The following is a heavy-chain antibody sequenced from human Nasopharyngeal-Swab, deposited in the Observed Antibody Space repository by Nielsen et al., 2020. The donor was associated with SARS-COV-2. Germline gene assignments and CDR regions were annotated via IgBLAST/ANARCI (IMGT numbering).Heavy chain of an antibody. CDR3: TRPDFWSGYYLDY. J-gene: IGHJ4*02. CDR2: IRSKAYGGTT. Sequence: GESLKISCTASGFTFGDYAMSWVRQAPGKGLEWVGFIRSKAYGGTTEYAASVKGRFTISRDDSKGIAYLQMNSLKTEDTAVYYCTRPDFWSGYYLDYWGQGTLVTVSS. CDR1: GFTFGDYA. V-gene: IGHV3-49*04. D-gene: IGHD3-3*01.